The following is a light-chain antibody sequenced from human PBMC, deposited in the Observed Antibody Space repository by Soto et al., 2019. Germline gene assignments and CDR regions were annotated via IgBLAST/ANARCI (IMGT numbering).Light chain of an antibody. J-gene: IGKJ4*01. V-gene: IGKV1-39*01. CDR2: GAN. CDR1: QSISYD. Sequence: DIQMTQSASSLSSSVGYRVTITCRASQSISYDLNWYQQKPGKAPRLLIYGANSLESGVPLRFSGSGSRTDFTLTINNMQPEDFANYYCQQSYTTPLTFGGGTKVDIK. CDR3: QQSYTTPLT.